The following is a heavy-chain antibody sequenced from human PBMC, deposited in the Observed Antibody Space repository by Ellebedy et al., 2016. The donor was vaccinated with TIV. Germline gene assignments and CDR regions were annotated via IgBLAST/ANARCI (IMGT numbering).Heavy chain of an antibody. Sequence: GESLKISXAASGFTFSSYAMHWVRQAPGKGLEWVAVISYDGSNKYYADSVKGRFTISRDNSKNTLYLQMNSLRAEDTAVYYCASSDYVWGSYRYTLGYWGQGTLVTVSS. CDR3: ASSDYVWGSYRYTLGY. D-gene: IGHD3-16*02. CDR2: ISYDGSNK. V-gene: IGHV3-30*04. J-gene: IGHJ4*02. CDR1: GFTFSSYA.